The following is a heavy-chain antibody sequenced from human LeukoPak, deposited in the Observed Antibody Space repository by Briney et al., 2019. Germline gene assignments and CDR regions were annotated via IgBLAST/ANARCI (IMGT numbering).Heavy chain of an antibody. CDR3: ARAGPTGYLVFDY. D-gene: IGHD3-9*01. Sequence: SETLPLTCSVSGDSINNYYWNWIRQPPGKGLEWIGYVYYSGSTNYSPSLKSRVTISVDTSKNQFSLKLSSVTAADTAVYYCARAGPTGYLVFDYWGQGTLVTVSS. V-gene: IGHV4-59*01. CDR2: VYYSGST. J-gene: IGHJ4*02. CDR1: GDSINNYY.